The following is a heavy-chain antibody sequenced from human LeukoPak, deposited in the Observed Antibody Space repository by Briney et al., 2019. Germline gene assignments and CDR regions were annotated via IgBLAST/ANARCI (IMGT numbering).Heavy chain of an antibody. Sequence: GASVKVSCKASGYTFSDYYIHWVRQAPGQWLEWMGLINPNSGVTNYAQKFQGRVTMTWDTSISTAYMELSSLISDDAAVYYCARPAYCGGDCYYYFDYWGQGTLVTVSS. D-gene: IGHD2-21*02. CDR2: INPNSGVT. V-gene: IGHV1-2*02. CDR1: GYTFSDYY. J-gene: IGHJ4*02. CDR3: ARPAYCGGDCYYYFDY.